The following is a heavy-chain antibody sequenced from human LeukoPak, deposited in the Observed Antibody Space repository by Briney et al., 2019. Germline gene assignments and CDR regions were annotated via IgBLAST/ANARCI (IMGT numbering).Heavy chain of an antibody. V-gene: IGHV3-64*01. CDR3: ARYSSGSCYDY. D-gene: IGHD6-13*01. Sequence: GGSLRLSCAASGFTFATYAMHWVRQAPGRGLEYVSAISTDGGGTYYANSVKGRFTISRDNSKNTLYLQMGSLRVEDMAVYYCARYSSGSCYDYWGQGTLVTVSS. CDR2: ISTDGGGT. CDR1: GFTFATYA. J-gene: IGHJ4*02.